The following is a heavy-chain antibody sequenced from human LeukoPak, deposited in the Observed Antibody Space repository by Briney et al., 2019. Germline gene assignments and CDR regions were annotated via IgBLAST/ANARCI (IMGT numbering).Heavy chain of an antibody. CDR1: GFTFSSYA. CDR3: VRHTPPSAAAETGWFDP. V-gene: IGHV4-39*01. CDR2: IYYSGSN. J-gene: IGHJ5*02. D-gene: IGHD2-2*01. Sequence: PGGSLRLSCAASGFTFSSYAMSWVRQPPGKGLEWIGSIYYSGSNYYNPSLKSRVTMSVDTSKNQFSLRLSSVTAADTAVYYCVRHTPPSAAAETGWFDPWGQGTLVTVSS.